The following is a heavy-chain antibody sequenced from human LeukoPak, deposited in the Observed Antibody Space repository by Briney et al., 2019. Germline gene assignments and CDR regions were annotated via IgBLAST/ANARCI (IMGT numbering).Heavy chain of an antibody. D-gene: IGHD6-19*01. CDR2: ISGSGGGT. CDR1: GFTFSSYA. CDR3: AKVQYSSGWLHDY. J-gene: IGHJ4*02. V-gene: IGHV3-23*01. Sequence: GGSLRLSCAASGFTFSSYAMSWVRQAPGKGPEWVSAISGSGGGTYYADSVKGRFTISRDNSKKMLFLQMHGLRAEDTAVYYCAKVQYSSGWLHDYWGQGTLVTVSS.